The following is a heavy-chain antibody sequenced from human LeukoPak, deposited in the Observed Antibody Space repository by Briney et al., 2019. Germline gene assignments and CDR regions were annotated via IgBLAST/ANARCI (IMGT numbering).Heavy chain of an antibody. D-gene: IGHD3-22*01. CDR3: AKDAVTMIVEQNWFDP. V-gene: IGHV3-30*02. J-gene: IGHJ5*02. Sequence: GGSLRLSCAASGFTFSSYGMHWVRQAPGKGLEWVAFIRYDGSNKYYADSVKGRFTISRDNSKNTLYLQMNSLRAEDTAVYYCAKDAVTMIVEQNWFDPWGQGTLVTVSA. CDR1: GFTFSSYG. CDR2: IRYDGSNK.